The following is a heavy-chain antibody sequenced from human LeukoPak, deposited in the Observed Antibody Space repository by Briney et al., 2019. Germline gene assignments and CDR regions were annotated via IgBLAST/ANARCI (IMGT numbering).Heavy chain of an antibody. CDR1: GFTFSRHW. Sequence: QTGGSLRLSCTASGFTFSRHWMSWVRQAPGKGLEWVANIKEDGSEKYYVGSVKGRFTVSRDNAKNSLYLQMSSLRAEDTAVYYCARDFYASGSHDYWGQGTLVTVSS. CDR2: IKEDGSEK. D-gene: IGHD3-10*01. J-gene: IGHJ4*02. CDR3: ARDFYASGSHDY. V-gene: IGHV3-7*01.